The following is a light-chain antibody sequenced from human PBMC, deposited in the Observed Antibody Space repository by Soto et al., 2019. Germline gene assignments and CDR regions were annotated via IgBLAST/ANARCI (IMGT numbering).Light chain of an antibody. Sequence: IKMTQSPSSVSASVGGRVTMTCRASQGVGGWLAWYQQKPGKVPKLLIYATSSLHSGVPSRFSGSGSGTDFTLSISSLQPEDFATYYCQQTHSLPLSFGPGTKVDIK. CDR1: QGVGGW. J-gene: IGKJ3*01. CDR3: QQTHSLPLS. V-gene: IGKV1-12*01. CDR2: ATS.